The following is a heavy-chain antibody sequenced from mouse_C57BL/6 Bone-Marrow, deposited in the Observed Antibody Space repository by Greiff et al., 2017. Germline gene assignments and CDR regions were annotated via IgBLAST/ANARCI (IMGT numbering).Heavy chain of an antibody. CDR3: APAWFAY. CDR2: IWRGGST. V-gene: IGHV2-5*01. CDR1: GFSLTSYG. J-gene: IGHJ3*01. Sequence: VKLLESGPGLVQPSQRLSITCTVSGFSLTSYGVHWVRQSPGQGLEWLGVIWRGGSTDYYAAFMSRLSITTDNSKSHVFFKMNSLQADDAAIYYCAPAWFAYWGQGTLVTVSA.